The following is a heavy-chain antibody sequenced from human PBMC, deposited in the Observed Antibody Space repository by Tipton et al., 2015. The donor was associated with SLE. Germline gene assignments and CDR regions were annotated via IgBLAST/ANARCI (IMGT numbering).Heavy chain of an antibody. Sequence: TLSLTCTVSGGSISSSYYWGWIRQPPGKGLEWIATIYYSGSAYYNPPLKSRVTISVDTSKNQFSLRVSSVTAADTAVYYCASGVVTNNLGAFNIWGQGTMVTVSS. V-gene: IGHV4-39*01. J-gene: IGHJ3*02. CDR1: GGSISSSYY. CDR3: ASGVVTNNLGAFNI. D-gene: IGHD4-17*01. CDR2: IYYSGSA.